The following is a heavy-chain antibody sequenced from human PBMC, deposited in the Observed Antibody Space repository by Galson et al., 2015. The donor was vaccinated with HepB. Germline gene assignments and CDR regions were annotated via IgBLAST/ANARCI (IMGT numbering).Heavy chain of an antibody. CDR2: IKQDGSEK. V-gene: IGHV3-7*03. Sequence: SLRLSCAASGFTFSSYWMSWVRQAPGKGLEWVANIKQDGSEKYYVDSVKGRFTISRDNAKNSLYLQMNSLRAEDTAVYYCARVVSSSSWFGGVGFFDYWGQGTLVTVSS. CDR3: ARVVSSSSWFGGVGFFDY. D-gene: IGHD6-13*01. CDR1: GFTFSSYW. J-gene: IGHJ4*02.